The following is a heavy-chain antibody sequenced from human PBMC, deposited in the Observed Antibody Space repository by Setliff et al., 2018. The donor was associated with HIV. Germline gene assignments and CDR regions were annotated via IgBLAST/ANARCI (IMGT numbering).Heavy chain of an antibody. V-gene: IGHV4-34*01. CDR1: GGPLSGHY. Sequence: SETLSLTCAVYGGPLSGHYWSWIRQPPGQGLEWIGETSHSGKTNYNPSLKSRVTISVDTSKNQFSLKLASVTAADTAVYYCANWNTTVDADSWGQGTLVTVSS. D-gene: IGHD1-1*01. CDR3: ANWNTTVDADS. J-gene: IGHJ4*02. CDR2: TSHSGKT.